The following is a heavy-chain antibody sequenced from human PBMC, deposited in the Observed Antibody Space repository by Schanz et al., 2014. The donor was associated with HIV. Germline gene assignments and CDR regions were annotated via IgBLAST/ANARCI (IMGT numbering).Heavy chain of an antibody. Sequence: EVQLLESGGGLVQPGGSLRVSCAASGFMFSSYGMSWVRQAPGKGLEWVANIKQDGSEKYYVDSLKGRFTISRDNAKNSLYLQMNSLRAEDTAVYYCARDRSLGYNSGSIPFDYWGQGTLVTVSS. J-gene: IGHJ4*02. CDR3: ARDRSLGYNSGSIPFDY. CDR1: GFMFSSYG. D-gene: IGHD6-19*01. CDR2: IKQDGSEK. V-gene: IGHV3-7*01.